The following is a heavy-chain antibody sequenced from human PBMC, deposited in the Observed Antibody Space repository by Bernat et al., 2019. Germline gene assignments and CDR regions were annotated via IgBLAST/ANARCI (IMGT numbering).Heavy chain of an antibody. Sequence: QVHLVESGGGVVQPGTSLRLSCAASGFTFSSYALHWVRQAPGKGLEWVALISHDGRNKYYADSVKGRYTISRHKSKNTLYLQMNSLTTDDTAVYYCARVWGANGPYFDYWGQGTLVTVSS. J-gene: IGHJ4*02. D-gene: IGHD1-26*01. CDR1: GFTFSSYA. CDR2: ISHDGRNK. CDR3: ARVWGANGPYFDY. V-gene: IGHV3-30*04.